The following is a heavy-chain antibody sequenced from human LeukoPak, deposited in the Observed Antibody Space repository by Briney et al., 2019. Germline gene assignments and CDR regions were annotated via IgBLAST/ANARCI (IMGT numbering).Heavy chain of an antibody. Sequence: ASVKVSCKSSGYTFTIYGISWGRQAPGQGREWRWGISPYSGKPTYAENIKGRANLPTDTSTSTVYIELSSLRSDDTAVYYCASLRNLDEGGFYPDGFDFWGQGTMVTVSS. J-gene: IGHJ3*01. V-gene: IGHV1-18*01. CDR2: ISPYSGKP. CDR1: GYTFTIYG. CDR3: ASLRNLDEGGFYPDGFDF. D-gene: IGHD3-22*01.